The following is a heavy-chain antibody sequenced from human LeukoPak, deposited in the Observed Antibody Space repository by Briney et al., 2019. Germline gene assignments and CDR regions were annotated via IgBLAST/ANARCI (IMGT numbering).Heavy chain of an antibody. J-gene: IGHJ4*02. V-gene: IGHV1-18*04. CDR2: ISPYNGNT. D-gene: IGHD3-10*01. Sequence: ASVKVSCKASGYTFTSYGISWVRQAPGQGLEWMGWISPYNGNTNYAQKLQGRVTMTRDTSTSTAYMELRSLRSDDTAVYYCARVSGWGYGSGSYYNGYVDYWGEGSLLTVSS. CDR1: GYTFTSYG. CDR3: ARVSGWGYGSGSYYNGYVDY.